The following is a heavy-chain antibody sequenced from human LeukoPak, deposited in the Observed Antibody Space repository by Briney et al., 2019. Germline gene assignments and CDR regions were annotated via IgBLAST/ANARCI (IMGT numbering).Heavy chain of an antibody. J-gene: IGHJ4*02. Sequence: GGSLRLSCAASGFSFSNYAMSWVRQAPGKGLEWVSYISDSGAMYYADSVRGRFTISRENAQNSLFLQTNSLRAEDTAVYYCARDGGYRGYDADCWGQGTLVTVSS. V-gene: IGHV3-48*01. CDR3: ARDGGYRGYDADC. D-gene: IGHD5-12*01. CDR2: ISDSGAM. CDR1: GFSFSNYA.